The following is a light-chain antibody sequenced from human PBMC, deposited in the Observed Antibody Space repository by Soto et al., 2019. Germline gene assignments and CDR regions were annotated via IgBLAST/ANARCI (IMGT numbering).Light chain of an antibody. Sequence: QSVLTQPHSASGTPGQRVTISCSGSSSNIGTSSVHWFQQLPGTAPKLLISTTNQRPSGVPERFSGYKSGTSASLAISGLQSEDEADYYCAAWDDRLNGHVFGTGTKLTVL. CDR3: AAWDDRLNGHV. CDR1: SSNIGTSS. J-gene: IGLJ1*01. CDR2: TTN. V-gene: IGLV1-44*01.